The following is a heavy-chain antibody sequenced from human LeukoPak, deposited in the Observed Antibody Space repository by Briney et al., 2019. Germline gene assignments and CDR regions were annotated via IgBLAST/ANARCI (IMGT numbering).Heavy chain of an antibody. CDR3: ARDGRYGATFYYYYYMDV. CDR1: GFSLSSHW. V-gene: IGHV3-74*01. CDR2: ISSTGTDR. J-gene: IGHJ6*03. D-gene: IGHD3-10*01. Sequence: GGSLRLSCVASGFSLSSHWMHWVRQVPGEGPVWVARISSTGTDRNYADSVRGRFTISRDSANNTLYLQMNSLRGDDTALYYCARDGRYGATFYYYYYMDVWGKGTTVIVSS.